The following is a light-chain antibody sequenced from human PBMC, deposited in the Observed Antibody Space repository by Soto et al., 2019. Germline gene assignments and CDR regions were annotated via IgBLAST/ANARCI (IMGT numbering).Light chain of an antibody. CDR1: QSVSSN. V-gene: IGKV3-15*01. Sequence: EIVFTQSPATLSLFPGERATLSCGASQSVSSNLAWHQQKPGQAPRILMYDASTRATGIPARFSGSGSGTEFTLTISSLQSEDFAVYYCQQYHNWPITFGQGTRLEIK. CDR2: DAS. CDR3: QQYHNWPIT. J-gene: IGKJ5*01.